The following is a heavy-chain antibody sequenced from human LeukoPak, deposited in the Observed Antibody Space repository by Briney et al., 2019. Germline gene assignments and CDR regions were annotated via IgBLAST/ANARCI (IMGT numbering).Heavy chain of an antibody. J-gene: IGHJ4*02. Sequence: ASVKVSCKASGYTFTSYAMNWVRQAPGQGLEWMGWINTNTGNPTYAQGFTGRFVFSLDTSVSTAYLQISSLKAEDTAVYYCARGFAVAGTSGGRYYFDYWGQGTLVTVSS. CDR3: ARGFAVAGTSGGRYYFDY. CDR1: GYTFTSYA. CDR2: INTNTGNP. D-gene: IGHD6-19*01. V-gene: IGHV7-4-1*02.